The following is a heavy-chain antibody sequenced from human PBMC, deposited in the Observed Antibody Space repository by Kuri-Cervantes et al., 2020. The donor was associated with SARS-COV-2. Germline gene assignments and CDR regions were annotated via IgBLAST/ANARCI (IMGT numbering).Heavy chain of an antibody. V-gene: IGHV3-11*01. CDR1: GFTFSDYY. Sequence: GESLKISCAASGFTFSDYYMSWIRQAPGKGLEWVSYISSSGSTIYYADSVKGRFTISRDNAKNSLYLQMNSLRAEDTAVYYCAKGPYYYGSGSYFDYWGQGTLVTVSS. D-gene: IGHD3-10*01. CDR3: AKGPYYYGSGSYFDY. J-gene: IGHJ4*02. CDR2: ISSSGSTI.